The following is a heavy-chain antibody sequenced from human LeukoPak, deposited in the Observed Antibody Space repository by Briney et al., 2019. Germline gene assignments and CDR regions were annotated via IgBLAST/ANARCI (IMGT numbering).Heavy chain of an antibody. D-gene: IGHD2-2*01. CDR1: GFTFSSYS. CDR3: AISTSCYLY. CDR2: ISSSSSYI. Sequence: GGSLRLSCAASGFTFSSYSMNWVRQAPGKGLGWVSSISSSSSYIYYADSVKGRFTISRDNAKNSLYLQINSLRAEDTAVYYCAISTSCYLYWGQGTLVTVSS. J-gene: IGHJ4*02. V-gene: IGHV3-21*01.